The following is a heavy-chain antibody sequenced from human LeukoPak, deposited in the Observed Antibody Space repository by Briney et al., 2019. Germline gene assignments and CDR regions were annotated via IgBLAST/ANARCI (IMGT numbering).Heavy chain of an antibody. V-gene: IGHV4-59*01. CDR2: IYYSGST. Sequence: PSETLSLTCTVSGGSISSYYWSWIRQPPGKGLEWIGYIYYSGSTNYNPSLKSRVTISVDTSKNQFSLKLSSVTAADTAVYYCARDSGLGRTFDYWGQGTLVTVSS. CDR3: ARDSGLGRTFDY. D-gene: IGHD3-10*01. CDR1: GGSISSYY. J-gene: IGHJ4*02.